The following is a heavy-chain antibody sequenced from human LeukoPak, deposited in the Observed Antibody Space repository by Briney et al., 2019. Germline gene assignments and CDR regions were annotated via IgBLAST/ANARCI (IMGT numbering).Heavy chain of an antibody. CDR1: GGTLSSNA. Sequence: SVKVSCEASGGTLSSNAMSWVRQAPGQGLEWMGRIIHTSGTANYAQKFQGRVTITTDESTSTGYMELSSLRSEDTAVYYCARGHYYSSGAYWGNDYYYYMSVWGKGTTVTVSS. CDR2: IIHTSGTA. V-gene: IGHV1-69*05. CDR3: ARGHYYSSGAYWGNDYYYYMSV. D-gene: IGHD3-22*01. J-gene: IGHJ6*03.